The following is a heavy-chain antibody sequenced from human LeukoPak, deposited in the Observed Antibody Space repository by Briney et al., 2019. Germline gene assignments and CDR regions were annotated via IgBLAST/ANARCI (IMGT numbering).Heavy chain of an antibody. Sequence: GGSLRLTCQASGFAFSNFGVTWVRQPAGKGLEWVSSISGSGGSPYYADSVKGRFTISRDNSKNTLYLQMNSLRVEDTAVYYCAKEGGWLYGSPDYWGQGTLVTVSS. CDR1: GFAFSNFG. D-gene: IGHD6-19*01. CDR2: ISGSGGSP. J-gene: IGHJ4*02. V-gene: IGHV3-23*01. CDR3: AKEGGWLYGSPDY.